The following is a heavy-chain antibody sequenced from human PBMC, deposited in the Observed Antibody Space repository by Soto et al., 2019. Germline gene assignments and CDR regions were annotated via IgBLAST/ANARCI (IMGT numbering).Heavy chain of an antibody. Sequence: PGGSLRLSCAASGLTFSALSMNWVRQAPGKGLGWVSYISSSATNTHYADSVKGRFTISRGNAKNSLYLQMNSLRAEDTAVYYCVNSGWSDWGQGTLVTVAS. V-gene: IGHV3-48*01. CDR1: GLTFSALS. CDR3: VNSGWSD. CDR2: ISSSATNT. D-gene: IGHD6-19*01. J-gene: IGHJ4*02.